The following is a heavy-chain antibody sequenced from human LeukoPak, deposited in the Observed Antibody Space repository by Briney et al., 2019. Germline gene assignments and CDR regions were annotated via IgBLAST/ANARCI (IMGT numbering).Heavy chain of an antibody. CDR2: IYYSGST. CDR3: ARDLGSSWYY. Sequence: SEPLSLTCTVSGGSISSYYWSWIRQPPGKGLEWIGYIYYSGSTNYNPTLKSRVTISVDTSKNQFSLKLSSVTAADTAVCYCARDLGSSWYYWGQGDLSSVSS. CDR1: GGSISSYY. D-gene: IGHD6-13*01. J-gene: IGHJ4*02. V-gene: IGHV4-59*01.